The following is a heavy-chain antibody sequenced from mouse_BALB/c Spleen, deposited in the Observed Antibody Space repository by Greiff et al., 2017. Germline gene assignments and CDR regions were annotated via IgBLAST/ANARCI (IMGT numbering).Heavy chain of an antibody. CDR2: IYPGNGDT. D-gene: IGHD2-4*01. V-gene: IGHV1-12*01. CDR1: GYTFTSYN. J-gene: IGHJ4*01. Sequence: QVQLQQPGAELVKPGASVKMSCKASGYTFTSYNMHWVKQTPGQGLEWIGAIYPGNGDTSYNQKFKGKATLTADKSSSTAYMQLSSLTSEDSAVYYCAKGLRGAMDYWGQGTSVTVSS. CDR3: AKGLRGAMDY.